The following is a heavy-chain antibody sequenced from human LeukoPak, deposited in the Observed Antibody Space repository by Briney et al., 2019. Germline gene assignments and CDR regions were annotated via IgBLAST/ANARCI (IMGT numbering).Heavy chain of an antibody. V-gene: IGHV4-39*01. CDR3: ARQGWFGELSSPLDY. Sequence: PSETLSLTCTVSGGSISSSSYYWGWIRQPPGKGLEWIGSIYYSGSTYYNPSLKSRVTISVDTSKNQFSLKLSSVTAADTPVYYCARQGWFGELSSPLDYWGQGTLVTVSS. D-gene: IGHD3-10*01. CDR2: IYYSGST. CDR1: GGSISSSSYY. J-gene: IGHJ4*02.